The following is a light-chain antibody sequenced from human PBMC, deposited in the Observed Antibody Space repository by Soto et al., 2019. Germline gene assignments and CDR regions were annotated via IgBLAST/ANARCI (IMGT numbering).Light chain of an antibody. V-gene: IGLV2-23*01. CDR1: SSDLGSYNL. Sequence: QAVVTQPAPVSGSPGQSITLSCTGTSSDLGSYNLVSWYQQHPGKAPKLMIYEGSKRPSGVSYRFSGSKSGNTASLTISGLQTEDEADYYCCSYAGSSTFVFGTGTKLTVL. J-gene: IGLJ1*01. CDR3: CSYAGSSTFV. CDR2: EGS.